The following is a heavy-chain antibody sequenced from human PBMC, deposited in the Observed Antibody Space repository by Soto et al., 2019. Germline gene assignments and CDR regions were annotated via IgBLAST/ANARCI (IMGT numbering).Heavy chain of an antibody. J-gene: IGHJ4*02. Sequence: SETLSLTCSASGGSVSDKTYYWSWIRQPPGKRLEWIGYVYYSGTTNYNPSLKSRVTISVDLSKNRFSLRLSSVTTVDTALYYCARTTAVPNTLRSRYFFDYWGQGTLVTVSS. CDR3: ARTTAVPNTLRSRYFFDY. CDR1: GGSVSDKTYY. V-gene: IGHV4-61*01. CDR2: VYYSGTT. D-gene: IGHD4-17*01.